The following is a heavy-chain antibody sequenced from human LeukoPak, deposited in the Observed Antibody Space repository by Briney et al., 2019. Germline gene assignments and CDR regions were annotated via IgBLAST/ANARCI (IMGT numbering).Heavy chain of an antibody. CDR1: RFTFSSYA. D-gene: IGHD5-18*01. CDR3: ARDHGYSQPYYYYYMDV. V-gene: IGHV3-30*04. J-gene: IGHJ6*03. Sequence: GGSLRFSCAASRFTFSSYALHWVRQAPGKGLEWVAVISYDGSNKYYADSVKGRFTISRDNSKNTLYLQMNSLRAEDTAVYYCARDHGYSQPYYYYYMDVWGKGTTVTVSS. CDR2: ISYDGSNK.